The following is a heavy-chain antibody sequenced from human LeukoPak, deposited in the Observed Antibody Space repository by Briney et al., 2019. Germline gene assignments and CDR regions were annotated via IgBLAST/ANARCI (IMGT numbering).Heavy chain of an antibody. J-gene: IGHJ4*02. V-gene: IGHV3-48*01. Sequence: AGGSLRLSCAASGFTFSSYSMNWVRQAPGKGLEWVSYISSSSSTIYYADSVKGRFTISRDNAKNSLCLQMNSLRAEDTAVYYCARSFAYWGQGTLVTVSS. CDR3: ARSFAY. CDR2: ISSSSSTI. CDR1: GFTFSSYS.